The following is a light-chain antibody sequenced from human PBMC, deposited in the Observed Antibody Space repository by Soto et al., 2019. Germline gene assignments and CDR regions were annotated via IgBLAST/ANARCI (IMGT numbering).Light chain of an antibody. V-gene: IGLV4-69*02. CDR3: RPWGTGIYV. CDR1: CGHSTYA. CDR2: PNNDGSH. Sequence: QPVLTQSPSASTSLGASVKVTCTLSCGHSTYAIARHQQQPETGPRPYMTPNNDGSHSQRDGIPYRFSGSTSGTECHLTFPSLHSGDEPDYSCRPWGTGIYVLGTGTKLTVL. J-gene: IGLJ1*01.